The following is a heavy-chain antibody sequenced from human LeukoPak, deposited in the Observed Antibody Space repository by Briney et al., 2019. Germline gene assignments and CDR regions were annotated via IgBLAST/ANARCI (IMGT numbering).Heavy chain of an antibody. Sequence: ASVKVSCKASGYTFTGYYMHWVRQAPGQGLEWMGWISTYNGNTNYAQKLQGRVTMTTDTSTSTAYMELRRLRSDDTAVYYCARDLGRYCSGGSCHYYSYYMDVWGRGTTVTVSS. V-gene: IGHV1-18*04. J-gene: IGHJ6*03. CDR1: GYTFTGYY. D-gene: IGHD2-15*01. CDR2: ISTYNGNT. CDR3: ARDLGRYCSGGSCHYYSYYMDV.